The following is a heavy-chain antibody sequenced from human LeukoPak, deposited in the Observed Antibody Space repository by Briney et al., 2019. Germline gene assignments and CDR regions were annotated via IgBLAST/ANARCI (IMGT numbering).Heavy chain of an antibody. CDR3: AKDTAVQFLEPAF. CDR1: GFSFNTHG. D-gene: IGHD3-3*01. J-gene: IGHJ4*02. CDR2: IWFDGSVK. Sequence: GGSLRLSCAASGFSFNTHGMHWVRQAPGKGLEWVAAIWFDGSVKHYSDAVKGRFTISRDNSLNTLYLQMNSLRVEDTAIYYCAKDTAVQFLEPAFWGQGTLVTVSS. V-gene: IGHV3-33*06.